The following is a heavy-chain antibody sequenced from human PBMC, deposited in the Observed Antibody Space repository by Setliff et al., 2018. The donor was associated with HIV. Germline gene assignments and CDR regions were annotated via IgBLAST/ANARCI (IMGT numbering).Heavy chain of an antibody. D-gene: IGHD2-21*02. CDR1: GGPLTNYY. CDR2: ISHSGST. CDR3: ARGGDWDYNYYIDV. J-gene: IGHJ6*03. V-gene: IGHV4-34*01. Sequence: NPSETLSLTCVVYGGPLTNYYWSWIRQPPGKGLEWIGEISHSGSTTYNPSLESRVTVSVDTTKNQFSLKLNDVTAADTAVYFCARGGDWDYNYYIDVWDKGTTVTVSS.